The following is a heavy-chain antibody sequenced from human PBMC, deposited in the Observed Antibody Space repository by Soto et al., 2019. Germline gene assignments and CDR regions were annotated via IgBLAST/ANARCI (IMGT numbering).Heavy chain of an antibody. J-gene: IGHJ5*02. Sequence: IQLVQSGPEVKKPGASVKVSCKASGYRFNDYAISWVRQAPGQGLEWMGWISAYSGQTNLAEKFKGRVTMTAEASTTTAYIELRSLRSDDTAIYFCVRDPRDYFWSGTSPHPWGQGTLVTVSS. CDR3: VRDPRDYFWSGTSPHP. V-gene: IGHV1-18*01. CDR2: ISAYSGQT. D-gene: IGHD3-3*01. CDR1: GYRFNDYA.